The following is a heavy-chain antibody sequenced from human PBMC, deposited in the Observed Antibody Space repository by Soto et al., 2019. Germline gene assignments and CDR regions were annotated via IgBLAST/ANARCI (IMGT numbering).Heavy chain of an antibody. CDR1: GFTVSSNY. CDR2: IYSGGST. V-gene: IGHV3-53*01. D-gene: IGHD1-26*01. J-gene: IGHJ4*02. CDR3: ARSPMGATYFDY. Sequence: EVQLVESGGGLIQPGGSLRLSCAASGFTVSSNYMSWVRQAPGKGLEWVSVIYSGGSTYYAASVKGRFTISRDNSKNTLYLQMNSLRAEDTAVYYCARSPMGATYFDYWGQGTLVTVSS.